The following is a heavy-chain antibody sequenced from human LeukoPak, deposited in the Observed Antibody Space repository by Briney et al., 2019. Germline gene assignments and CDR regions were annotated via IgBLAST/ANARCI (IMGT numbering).Heavy chain of an antibody. V-gene: IGHV1-18*04. J-gene: IGHJ4*02. Sequence: GASVKISCKASGYTFTYRYLHWVRQAPGQALEWMGWISAYNGNTNYAQKLQGRVTMTTDTSTSTAYMELRSLRSDDTAVYYCATVLPVLRYFDWLFFWGQGTLVTVSS. CDR1: GYTFTYRY. CDR3: ATVLPVLRYFDWLFF. D-gene: IGHD3-9*01. CDR2: ISAYNGNT.